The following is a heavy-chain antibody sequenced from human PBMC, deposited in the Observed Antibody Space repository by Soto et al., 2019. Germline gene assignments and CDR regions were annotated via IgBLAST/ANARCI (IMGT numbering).Heavy chain of an antibody. J-gene: IGHJ6*02. CDR3: ARSGMGWYYYGMDV. Sequence: ASLKVSCKASGYTFTGYYMHRVRQAPGQGLEWMGWINPNSGGTNYAQKFQGRVTMTRDTSISTAYMELSRLRSDDTAVYYCARSGMGWYYYGMDVWGQGTTVTVSS. CDR1: GYTFTGYY. CDR2: INPNSGGT. D-gene: IGHD3-10*01. V-gene: IGHV1-2*02.